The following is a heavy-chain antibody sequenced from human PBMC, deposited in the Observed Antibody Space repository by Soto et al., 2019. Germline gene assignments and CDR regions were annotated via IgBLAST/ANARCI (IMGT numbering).Heavy chain of an antibody. D-gene: IGHD3-3*01. J-gene: IGHJ4*02. CDR3: ARGTLWNGYQFFDY. CDR2: IKKDGSEK. V-gene: IGHV3-7*04. Sequence: EVQLVESGGGLVQPGGSLRLSCAASGFTFSSYWMTWVRQAPGKGLEWVTNIKKDGSEKYYVDSVKGRFTISRDNAKNSLYLQMNSQTAEDTAVYYCARGTLWNGYQFFDYWGQGTLVTVSS. CDR1: GFTFSSYW.